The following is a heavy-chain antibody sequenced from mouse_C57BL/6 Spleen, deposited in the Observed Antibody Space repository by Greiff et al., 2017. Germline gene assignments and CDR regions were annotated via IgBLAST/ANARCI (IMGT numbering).Heavy chain of an antibody. CDR2: IYPRSGNT. Sequence: QVQLQQSGAELARPGASVKLSCKASGYTFTSYGISWVKQRTGQGLEWIGEIYPRSGNTYYNEKFKGKATLTADKSSSTAYMELRSLTSEDSAVYFCARFYGSSYYFGCWGQGATLTVAS. CDR1: GYTFTSYG. V-gene: IGHV1-81*01. CDR3: ARFYGSSYYFGC. J-gene: IGHJ2*01. D-gene: IGHD1-1*01.